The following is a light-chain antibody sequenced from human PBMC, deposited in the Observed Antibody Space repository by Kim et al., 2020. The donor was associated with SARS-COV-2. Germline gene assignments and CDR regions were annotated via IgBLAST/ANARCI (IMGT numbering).Light chain of an antibody. CDR2: DVS. J-gene: IGLJ1*01. CDR3: CSYAGGFQYV. CDR1: SIDVGAYNY. V-gene: IGLV2-11*01. Sequence: QSALTQPRSVSGSPGQSVTISCTGTSIDVGAYNYVSWYQQHPGKAPKLIIYDVSQRPSGVLDRVSGSKSDNTASLTISGLQAEDEADYYCCSYAGGFQYVFGTGTKVTVL.